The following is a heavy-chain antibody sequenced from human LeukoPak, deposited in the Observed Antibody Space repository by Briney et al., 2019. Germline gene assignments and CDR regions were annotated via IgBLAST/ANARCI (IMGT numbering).Heavy chain of an antibody. CDR2: IRSKAFRETA. V-gene: IGHV3-49*03. Sequence: GGSLRLSCTSSGFTFGDYAMSWLRQAPGKGLEWVSFIRSKAFRETADYAASVKGRFTISREDSESIAYLQMNSLKTEDTAVYYCTRGSDTVFGVARDGFDYWGQGTLVTVSS. J-gene: IGHJ4*02. CDR3: TRGSDTVFGVARDGFDY. CDR1: GFTFGDYA. D-gene: IGHD3-3*01.